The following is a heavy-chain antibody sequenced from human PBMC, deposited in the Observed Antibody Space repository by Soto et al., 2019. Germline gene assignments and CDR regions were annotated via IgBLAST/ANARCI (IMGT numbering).Heavy chain of an antibody. D-gene: IGHD2-15*01. V-gene: IGHV1-69*13. Sequence: SVKVSCKASGGTFSSYAISWVRQAPGQGLEWMGGIIPIFGTANYAQKFQGRVTITADESTSTAYMELSSLRSEDTAVYYCARADCSGGSCYLRGVWFDPWGQGTLVTVSS. CDR3: ARADCSGGSCYLRGVWFDP. CDR2: IIPIFGTA. CDR1: GGTFSSYA. J-gene: IGHJ5*02.